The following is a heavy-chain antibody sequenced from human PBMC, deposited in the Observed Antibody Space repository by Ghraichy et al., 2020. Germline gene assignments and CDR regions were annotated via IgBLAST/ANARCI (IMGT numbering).Heavy chain of an antibody. Sequence: KVSCKASGDTFSSYAISWVRQAPGQWLEWMGGMIAVFGTATYGQKFQGRATITADESTSTSYMELTDLTSEDTAVYYCARDQGDYSDRYYFYNMEVWGLGTTVTVSS. J-gene: IGHJ6*02. D-gene: IGHD4-17*01. CDR2: MIAVFGTA. CDR1: GDTFSSYA. V-gene: IGHV1-69*01. CDR3: ARDQGDYSDRYYFYNMEV.